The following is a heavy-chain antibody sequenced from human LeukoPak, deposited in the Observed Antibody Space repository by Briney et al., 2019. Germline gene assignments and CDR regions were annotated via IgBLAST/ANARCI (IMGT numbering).Heavy chain of an antibody. CDR2: ISAYNGNT. Sequence: ASVRVSCKASGYIFNYYYIHWVRQAPGQGLEWMGWISAYNGNTNYAQKLQGRVTMTTDTSTSTAYMELRSLRSDDTAVYYCARDTVTMIRGGHTEIDYWGQGTLVTVSS. CDR1: GYIFNYYY. V-gene: IGHV1-18*04. J-gene: IGHJ4*02. CDR3: ARDTVTMIRGGHTEIDY. D-gene: IGHD3-10*01.